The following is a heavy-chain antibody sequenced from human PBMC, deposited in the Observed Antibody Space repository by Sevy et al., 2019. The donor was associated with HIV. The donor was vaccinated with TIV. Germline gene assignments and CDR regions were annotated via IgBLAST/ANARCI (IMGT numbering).Heavy chain of an antibody. Sequence: SETLSLTCTVSGGSISSSSYYWGWIRQPPGKGLEWIGSIYYSGSTYYNPSLKSRVTISVDTSKNQFSLKLSSVTAADTDVYYCARENIVLVPAAMRVEVVRAGSNYYYYGMDVWGQGTTVTVSS. CDR3: ARENIVLVPAAMRVEVVRAGSNYYYYGMDV. CDR2: IYYSGST. D-gene: IGHD2-2*01. CDR1: GGSISSSSYY. J-gene: IGHJ6*02. V-gene: IGHV4-39*02.